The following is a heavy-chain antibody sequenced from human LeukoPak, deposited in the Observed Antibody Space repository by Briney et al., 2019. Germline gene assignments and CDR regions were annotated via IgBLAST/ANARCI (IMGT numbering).Heavy chain of an antibody. J-gene: IGHJ4*02. CDR2: IYSGGTT. CDR3: ARGSVLLWFGEPIDY. D-gene: IGHD3-10*01. Sequence: PGGSLRLSCAASGFTVSSNYMSWVRQAPGKGLEWVSVIYSGGTTYYADSVKGRFTISRDNSKNTLYLQMNSLRAEDMAVYYCARGSVLLWFGEPIDYWGQGTLVTVSS. V-gene: IGHV3-66*02. CDR1: GFTVSSNY.